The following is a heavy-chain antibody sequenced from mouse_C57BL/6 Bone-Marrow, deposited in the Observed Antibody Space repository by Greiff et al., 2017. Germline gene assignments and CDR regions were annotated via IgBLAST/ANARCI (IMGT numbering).Heavy chain of an antibody. D-gene: IGHD2-2*01. CDR1: GYTFTSYW. J-gene: IGHJ3*01. V-gene: IGHV1-61*01. CDR2: ITPSDSET. CDR3: ARRDYGYEGFAY. Sequence: QVQLQQPGAELVRPGSSVKLSCKASGYTFTSYWMDWVKQRPGQGLEWIGNITPSDSETHYNQKFKDNATLTVDKASSTAYMQLSSLTSEDSAVYYCARRDYGYEGFAYWGQGTLVTVSA.